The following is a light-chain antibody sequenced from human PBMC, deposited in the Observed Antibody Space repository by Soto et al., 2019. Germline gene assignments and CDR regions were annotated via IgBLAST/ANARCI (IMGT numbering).Light chain of an antibody. V-gene: IGKV3-20*01. Sequence: EIVLTQSPGTLSLSPGERATLSCRASQSVRSSYLAWYQQKPGEAPRLLIYASTRATGIPDRFSGSGSGTDFTLTISRLXXEDFAVYYCQQYGSSPLTFGGGTKVEI. CDR3: QQYGSSPLT. J-gene: IGKJ4*01. CDR1: QSVRSSY. CDR2: AS.